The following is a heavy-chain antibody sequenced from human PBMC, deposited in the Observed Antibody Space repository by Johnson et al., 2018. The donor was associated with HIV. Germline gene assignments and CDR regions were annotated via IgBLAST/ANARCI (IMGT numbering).Heavy chain of an antibody. CDR3: ARPRPGIAARPIPGSGAFDI. J-gene: IGHJ3*02. CDR2: LYRSGST. Sequence: VLLVESGGGLIQLGGSLRLSCAASGFSVSSKYMSWVRQAPGKGLEWVSALYRSGSTYYVDSVKGRFTISRDNSKNTLHLQMNSLRAEDTAVYYCARPRPGIAARPIPGSGAFDIWGQGTMVTVSS. CDR1: GFSVSSKY. V-gene: IGHV3-66*03. D-gene: IGHD6-6*01.